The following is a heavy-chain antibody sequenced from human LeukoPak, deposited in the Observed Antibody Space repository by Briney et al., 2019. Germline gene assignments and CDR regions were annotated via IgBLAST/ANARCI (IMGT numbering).Heavy chain of an antibody. Sequence: GGSLRLSCAASGFTFDDYGMSWVRQAPGKGLEWVSGINWNGGSTGYADSVKGRFTISRDNAKNSLYLQMNSLRAEDTALYYCARDRHDYGDRDASDIWGRGTMVTVSS. V-gene: IGHV3-20*04. J-gene: IGHJ3*02. D-gene: IGHD4-17*01. CDR3: ARDRHDYGDRDASDI. CDR1: GFTFDDYG. CDR2: INWNGGST.